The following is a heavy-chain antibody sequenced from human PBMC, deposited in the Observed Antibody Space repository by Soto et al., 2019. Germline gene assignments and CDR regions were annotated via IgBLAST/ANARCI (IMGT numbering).Heavy chain of an antibody. CDR3: ARVDSWSAYTNWFDP. D-gene: IGHD6-13*01. CDR1: GGSISSYY. Sequence: QVQLQESGPGLVKPSETLSLTCTVSGGSISSYYWSWIRQPPGKGPEWIGYIFHSGSTNYNPSLKSRVTMSADTSKNQFSLKLTSVTAADTAVYYCARVDSWSAYTNWFDPWGQGTLVTVSS. V-gene: IGHV4-59*01. J-gene: IGHJ5*02. CDR2: IFHSGST.